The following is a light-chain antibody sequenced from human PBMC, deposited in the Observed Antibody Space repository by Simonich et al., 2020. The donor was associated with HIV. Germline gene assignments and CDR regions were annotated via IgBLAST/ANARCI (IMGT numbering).Light chain of an antibody. J-gene: IGKJ2*01. CDR2: AAS. V-gene: IGKV1-16*01. Sequence: DIQMTQSPSSLSASVGERVTVACRASQSIRTYLNWYQQKPGKAPKLLIYAASSLQSGVPSRFSGSGSGTDFTLTISSLQPEDFATYYCQQYNSYPYTFGQGTKLEIK. CDR3: QQYNSYPYT. CDR1: QSIRTY.